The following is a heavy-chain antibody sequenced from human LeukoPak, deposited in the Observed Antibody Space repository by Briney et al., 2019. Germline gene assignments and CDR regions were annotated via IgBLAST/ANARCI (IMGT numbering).Heavy chain of an antibody. CDR2: FDPEDSET. CDR1: GYTLTELS. CDR3: ATDGPRELLPRHFDY. D-gene: IGHD3-10*01. Sequence: ASVNVSCTVSGYTLTELSMHWVPQAPGKRLEWMGRFDPEDSETIYAQKFQGRVTMTEDTSTDTAYMEMRSLGSEDTAVYYCATDGPRELLPRHFDYWGQGTLVTVSS. J-gene: IGHJ4*02. V-gene: IGHV1-24*01.